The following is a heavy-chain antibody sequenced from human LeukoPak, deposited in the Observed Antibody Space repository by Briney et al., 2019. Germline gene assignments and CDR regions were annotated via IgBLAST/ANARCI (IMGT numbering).Heavy chain of an antibody. Sequence: ASVKVSFKASGYTFTSYYMHWVRQAPGQGLEWMGIINPNGGSTSYAQKFQGRVTMTRDMSTSTVYMELSSLRSEDTAVYYCARDYPSYCSSTSCYTRGFDPWGQGTLVTVSS. CDR1: GYTFTSYY. V-gene: IGHV1-46*01. CDR2: INPNGGST. CDR3: ARDYPSYCSSTSCYTRGFDP. J-gene: IGHJ5*02. D-gene: IGHD2-2*02.